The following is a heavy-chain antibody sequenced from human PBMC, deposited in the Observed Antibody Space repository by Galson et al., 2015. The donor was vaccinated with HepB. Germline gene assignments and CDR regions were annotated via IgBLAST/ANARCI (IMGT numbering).Heavy chain of an antibody. CDR2: ISGSGSLT. V-gene: IGHV3-23*01. Sequence: SLRLSCAASGFTFSNYAMSWVRQAPGKGLEWVSSISGSGSLTYSSDSVKGRFTISRDNSENTLYLQMNILRAEDTAVYYCARFGYYDTSGYWSDGMDVWGQGTTVTVSS. CDR3: ARFGYYDTSGYWSDGMDV. J-gene: IGHJ6*02. D-gene: IGHD3-22*01. CDR1: GFTFSNYA.